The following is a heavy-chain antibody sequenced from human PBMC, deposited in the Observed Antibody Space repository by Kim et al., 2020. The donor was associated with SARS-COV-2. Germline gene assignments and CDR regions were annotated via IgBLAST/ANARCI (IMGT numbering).Heavy chain of an antibody. CDR1: GYTFGSYS. D-gene: IGHD3-10*01. J-gene: IGHJ4*02. CDR3: ARVAGYGSGGPFDY. CDR2: ISNYNGNT. V-gene: IGHV1-18*01. Sequence: ASVKVSCRTSGYTFGSYSITWVRQAPGQGLEWMGRISNYNGNTIYVRRLQGRVTMTTDTSTSTAYMELRSLASDDTAVYYCARVAGYGSGGPFDYWGQGT.